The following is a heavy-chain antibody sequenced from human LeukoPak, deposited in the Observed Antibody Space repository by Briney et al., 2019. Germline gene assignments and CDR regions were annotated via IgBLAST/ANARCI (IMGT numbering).Heavy chain of an antibody. CDR2: IKSKTDGGTT. J-gene: IGHJ4*02. V-gene: IGHV3-15*01. CDR1: GFTFSNAW. CDR3: TTDLAAYYYGSGSYYVLDY. Sequence: GGSLRLSCAASGFTFSNAWMSWVRQAPGKGLEWVGRIKSKTDGGTTDYAAPVKGRFTISRDDSKNTLYLQMNSLKTEDTAAYYCTTDLAAYYYGSGSYYVLDYWGQGTLVTVSS. D-gene: IGHD3-10*01.